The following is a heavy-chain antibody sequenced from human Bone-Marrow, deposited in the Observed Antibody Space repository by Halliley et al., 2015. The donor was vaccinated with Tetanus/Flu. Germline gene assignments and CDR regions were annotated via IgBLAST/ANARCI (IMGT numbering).Heavy chain of an antibody. CDR1: GFTFRDYY. J-gene: IGHJ6*02. CDR2: ISGRDRTI. CDR3: AREVARGPYGMDV. V-gene: IGHV3-11*04. Sequence: SLRLSCAASGFTFRDYYMSWIRQAPGKGLECVSYISGRDRTIYYADSVKGRFTISRDDAENSLYLQMNSLRAEDTALYYCAREVARGPYGMDVWGQGTTVTVSS.